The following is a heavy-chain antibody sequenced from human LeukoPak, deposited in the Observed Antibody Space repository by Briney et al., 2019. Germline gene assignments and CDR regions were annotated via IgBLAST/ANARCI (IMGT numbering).Heavy chain of an antibody. D-gene: IGHD1-20*01. CDR3: ARVGGYNWNYLDY. Sequence: GASVKVSCKTSGYTFTNYYMHWVRQAPGQGLEWMGWINPNSGGTNYAQKFQGRVTMTRDTSISTAYMELSRLRSDDTAVYYCARVGGYNWNYLDYWGQGILVAVSS. J-gene: IGHJ4*02. CDR1: GYTFTNYY. CDR2: INPNSGGT. V-gene: IGHV1-2*02.